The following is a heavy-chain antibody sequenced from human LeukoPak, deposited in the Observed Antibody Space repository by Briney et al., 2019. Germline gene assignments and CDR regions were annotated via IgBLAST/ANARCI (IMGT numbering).Heavy chain of an antibody. CDR1: GFTFSSYS. J-gene: IGHJ4*02. CDR2: ISSSSSYI. CDR3: AKLVGATSQLDY. D-gene: IGHD1-26*01. Sequence: GGSLRLSCAASGFTFSSYSMNWVRQAPGKGLEWVSSISSSSSYIYYADSVKGRFTISRDNAKNSLYLQMNSLRAEDTAVYYCAKLVGATSQLDYWGQGTLVTVSS. V-gene: IGHV3-21*01.